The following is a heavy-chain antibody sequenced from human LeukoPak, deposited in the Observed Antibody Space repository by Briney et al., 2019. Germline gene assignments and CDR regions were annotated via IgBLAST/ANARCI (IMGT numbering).Heavy chain of an antibody. Sequence: SETLSLTCTVSGGSISSRTYYWGWLRQPPGKGLEWIGNIYYNGSTSYIPSLKSRVTISLDTSKNQFSLKLSSVTAADTAVYYCARTKTNYDFWSGYSYYFDYWGQGTLVTVSS. CDR2: IYYNGST. V-gene: IGHV4-39*07. D-gene: IGHD3-3*01. CDR1: GGSISSRTYY. CDR3: ARTKTNYDFWSGYSYYFDY. J-gene: IGHJ4*02.